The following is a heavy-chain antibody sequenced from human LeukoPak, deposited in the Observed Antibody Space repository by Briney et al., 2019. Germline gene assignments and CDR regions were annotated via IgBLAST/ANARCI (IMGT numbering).Heavy chain of an antibody. CDR1: GFIISDYG. V-gene: IGHV3-33*01. D-gene: IGHD3-10*01. CDR3: ARGNYHGSGSGDY. J-gene: IGHJ4*02. CDR2: IWYDGSHK. Sequence: GKSLRLSCAASGFIISDYGMHWVRQAPGKGLEWVSVIWYDGSHKFYADSLKGRFTITRDNSKNTLYLQMNSLRADDTAVYYCARGNYHGSGSGDYWGQGTLVTVSS.